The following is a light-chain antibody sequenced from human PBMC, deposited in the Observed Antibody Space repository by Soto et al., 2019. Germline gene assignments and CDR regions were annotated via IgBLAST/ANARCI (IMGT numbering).Light chain of an antibody. V-gene: IGLV2-23*01. J-gene: IGLJ2*01. CDR1: SRDVGTYTL. Sequence: QSALTQPASVSGSPGQSITISCTGTSRDVGTYTLVSWYQHYPGKAPKLIIYEGSKRPSGVSNRFSASKTGRTASLTISGLQPEDEADYYCAAWDDSLSGRVFGGGTKVTVL. CDR3: AAWDDSLSGRV. CDR2: EGS.